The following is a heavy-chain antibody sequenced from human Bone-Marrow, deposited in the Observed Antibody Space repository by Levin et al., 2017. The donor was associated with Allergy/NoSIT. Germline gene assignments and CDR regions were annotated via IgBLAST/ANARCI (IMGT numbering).Heavy chain of an antibody. D-gene: IGHD3-10*01. CDR3: ARHRGWGFGESVFDY. CDR2: IYYGGNN. V-gene: IGHV4-39*01. Sequence: SETLSLTCTVSGGSISSSSDYWGWVRQPPGKGLEWIGTIYYGGNNYYNPSLKSRVTISVDRSKNHFSLKLSSVTAADTAVYYCARHRGWGFGESVFDYWGQGTLVSVSS. CDR1: GGSISSSSDY. J-gene: IGHJ4*02.